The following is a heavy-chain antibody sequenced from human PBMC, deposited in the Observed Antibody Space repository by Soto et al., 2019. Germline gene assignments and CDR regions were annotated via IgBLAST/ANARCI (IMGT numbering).Heavy chain of an antibody. CDR2: IIPIFGTA. Sequence: ASVKVSCKASGGTFSSYAISWVRQAPGQGLEWMGGIIPIFGTANYAQKFQGRVTITADESTSTAYMELSSLRSEDTAVYYCAREKGGTYYYYGMDVWGQGTTVTASS. V-gene: IGHV1-69*13. D-gene: IGHD1-1*01. CDR1: GGTFSSYA. CDR3: AREKGGTYYYYGMDV. J-gene: IGHJ6*02.